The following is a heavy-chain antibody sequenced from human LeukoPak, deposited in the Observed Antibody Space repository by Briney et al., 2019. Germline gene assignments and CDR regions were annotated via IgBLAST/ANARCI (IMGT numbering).Heavy chain of an antibody. V-gene: IGHV1-18*01. CDR2: ISAYNGNT. CDR1: GYTFTSYG. J-gene: IGHJ4*02. D-gene: IGHD3-10*01. CDR3: AREIKGFGELSEGFDY. Sequence: AASVKVSCKASGYTFTSYGISWVRQAPGQGLEWMGWISAYNGNTNYAQKLQGRVTMTTDTSTSTAYMELRSLRSEDTAVYYCAREIKGFGELSEGFDYWGQGTLVTVSS.